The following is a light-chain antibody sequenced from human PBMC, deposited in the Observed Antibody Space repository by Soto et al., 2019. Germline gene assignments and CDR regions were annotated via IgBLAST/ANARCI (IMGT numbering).Light chain of an antibody. CDR2: GAS. Sequence: EIVLTQSPGTLSLSPGERATLSCRASQSVSSSYLAWYQQKPGQAPRLLIYGASSRATGIPDRFSGSGSGTDFTLTLSRVEPEDFAVYYCQQYGSARTFGQGTKVEIK. CDR3: QQYGSART. V-gene: IGKV3-20*01. J-gene: IGKJ1*01. CDR1: QSVSSSY.